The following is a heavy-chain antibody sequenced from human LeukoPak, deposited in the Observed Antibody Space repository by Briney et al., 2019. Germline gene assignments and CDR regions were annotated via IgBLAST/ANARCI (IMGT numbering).Heavy chain of an antibody. CDR2: ISISSSYI. CDR1: GFTFSSYS. J-gene: IGHJ4*02. D-gene: IGHD3-9*01. CDR3: ARAPGYYDILTGYQNPDC. Sequence: GGSLRLSCAASGFTFSSYSMNWVRQAPGKGLEWVSSISISSSYIYYADSVKGRFTISRDNAKNSLYLQMNSLRAEDTAVYYCARAPGYYDILTGYQNPDCWGQGTLVTVSS. V-gene: IGHV3-21*01.